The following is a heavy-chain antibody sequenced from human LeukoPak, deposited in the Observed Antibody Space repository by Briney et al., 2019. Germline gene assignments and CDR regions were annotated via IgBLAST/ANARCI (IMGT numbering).Heavy chain of an antibody. CDR1: EFSFSSYW. CDR3: ASFVDY. V-gene: IGHV3-74*01. J-gene: IGHJ4*02. Sequence: GGSLRLSCAAYEFSFSSYWMHWVRQAPGKGLVWVSRINSDGSSTSYADSVKGRFAISRDNAKNTLYLQMDSPRAEDTAVYYCASFVDYWGQGTLVTVSS. CDR2: INSDGSST. D-gene: IGHD3-3*01.